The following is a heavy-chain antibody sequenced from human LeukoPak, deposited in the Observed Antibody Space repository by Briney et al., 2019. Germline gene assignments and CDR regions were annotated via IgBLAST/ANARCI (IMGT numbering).Heavy chain of an antibody. V-gene: IGHV3-30*02. CDR3: AKDRSITMIVVATFDY. D-gene: IGHD3-22*01. Sequence: GGSLRLSCVASGFTFRRFGMHWVRQAPGKGLDWVTFIRTDGSNKYYADSVKGRFTISRDNSKNTLYLQMNSLRAEDTAVYYCAKDRSITMIVVATFDYWGQGALVTVSS. CDR1: GFTFRRFG. CDR2: IRTDGSNK. J-gene: IGHJ4*02.